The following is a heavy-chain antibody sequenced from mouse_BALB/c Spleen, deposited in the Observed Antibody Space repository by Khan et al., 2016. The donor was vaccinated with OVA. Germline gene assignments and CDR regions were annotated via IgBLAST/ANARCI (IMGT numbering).Heavy chain of an antibody. Sequence: EVQLQESGPGLVKPSQSLSLTCTVTGYSITSGYGWNWIRQFPGNKLEWMGYINYSGSTNYNPALKSRISLTRDTSKNQFFLQLNSVTTEDTATYYCARDGSRYNYAMDYWGQGSSVTVSS. CDR2: INYSGST. CDR3: ARDGSRYNYAMDY. V-gene: IGHV3-2*02. CDR1: GYSITSGYG. J-gene: IGHJ4*01. D-gene: IGHD2-3*01.